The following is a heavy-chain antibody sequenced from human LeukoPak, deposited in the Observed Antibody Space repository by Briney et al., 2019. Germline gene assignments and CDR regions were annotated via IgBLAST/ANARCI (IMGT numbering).Heavy chain of an antibody. Sequence: GGSLRLSCAVSGFTFSRYDMHWVRQVTGKGLEWVSAIGSAGDTHYPDSVKGRFTISREYAKNALYLQMNSLRAGGTAVYYCARAVYSGSYCFDYWGQGTLVTVSS. D-gene: IGHD1-26*01. V-gene: IGHV3-13*01. CDR2: IGSAGDT. J-gene: IGHJ4*02. CDR3: ARAVYSGSYCFDY. CDR1: GFTFSRYD.